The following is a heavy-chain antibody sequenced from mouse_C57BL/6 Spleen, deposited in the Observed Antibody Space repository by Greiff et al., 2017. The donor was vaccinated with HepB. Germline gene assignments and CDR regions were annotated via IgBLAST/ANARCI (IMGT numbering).Heavy chain of an antibody. CDR3: ARPRCYGSSPFDY. CDR1: GYTFPSYW. Sequence: VQLQQSGAELAKPGASVKLSCKASGYTFPSYWMPWVKQRPGPGLEWIGYITPSSGYTKYNQKFKDKATLTADKSSSTAYMQLSSLTYEDSAVYYCARPRCYGSSPFDYWGHGTTLTVAS. D-gene: IGHD1-1*01. CDR2: ITPSSGYT. V-gene: IGHV1-7*01. J-gene: IGHJ2*01.